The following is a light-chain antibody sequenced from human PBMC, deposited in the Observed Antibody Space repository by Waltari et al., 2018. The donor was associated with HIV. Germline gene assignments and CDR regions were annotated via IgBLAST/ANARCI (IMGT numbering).Light chain of an antibody. CDR2: GAS. V-gene: IGKV3-15*01. CDR1: QSVSSN. J-gene: IGKJ2*01. Sequence: EIVMTQSPATLSVSPGERATLSCRSSQSVSSNLAWYQQKPGQGPRLLIYGASTRATCIPARFSGSGSGTEFTLTISSLQSEDFAVYYCQQYNNWPPMYTFGQGTKLEIK. CDR3: QQYNNWPPMYT.